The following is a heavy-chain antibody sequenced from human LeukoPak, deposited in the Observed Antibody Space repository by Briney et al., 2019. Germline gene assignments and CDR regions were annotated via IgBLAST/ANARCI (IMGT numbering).Heavy chain of an antibody. Sequence: ASVKVSCKASGYTFTSYGISWVRQAPGHGLEWMGWLSAYNGNTNYAQKLQGRVTMTTDTSTSTAYMELRSLRSDDTAVYYCAREEGLSARRWFAFDIWGQGTVVTASS. CDR3: AREEGLSARRWFAFDI. V-gene: IGHV1-18*01. J-gene: IGHJ3*02. D-gene: IGHD6-6*01. CDR2: LSAYNGNT. CDR1: GYTFTSYG.